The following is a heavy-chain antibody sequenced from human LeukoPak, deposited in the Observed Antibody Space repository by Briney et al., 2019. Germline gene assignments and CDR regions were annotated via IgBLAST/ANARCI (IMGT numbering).Heavy chain of an antibody. V-gene: IGHV1-69*06. Sequence: GASVKVSCKASGGTFSSYAISWVRQAPGQGLEWMGGIIPIFGTANYAQKFQGRVTMTEDTSTDTAYMELSSLRSEDTAVYYCALEQGGDFDYWGQGTLVTVSS. D-gene: IGHD1-26*01. CDR1: GGTFSSYA. J-gene: IGHJ4*02. CDR2: IIPIFGTA. CDR3: ALEQGGDFDY.